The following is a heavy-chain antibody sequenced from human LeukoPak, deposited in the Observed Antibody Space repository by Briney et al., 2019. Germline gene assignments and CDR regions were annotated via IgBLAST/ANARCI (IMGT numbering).Heavy chain of an antibody. CDR1: GFTFSSYA. CDR2: ISYDGSNK. CDR3: AKDRGSSGSYYTFDY. J-gene: IGHJ4*02. Sequence: PGRSLRLSCAASGFTFSSYAMHWVRQAPGKGLEWVAVISYDGSNKYYADSVKGRFTISRDNSKNTLYLQMNSLRAEDTAVYYCAKDRGSSGSYYTFDYWGQRTLVTVSS. V-gene: IGHV3-30-3*01. D-gene: IGHD3-10*01.